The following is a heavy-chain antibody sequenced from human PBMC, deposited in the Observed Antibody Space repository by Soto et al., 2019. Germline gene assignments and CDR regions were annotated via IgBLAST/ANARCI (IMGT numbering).Heavy chain of an antibody. CDR1: GGSISSFTYY. CDR3: ARRERYYGSPGWFHT. Sequence: PSETLSLTCSVSGGSISSFTYYWGWIRQPPGKGLEWIGTVYYNENTYYNPSLKSRVTITVDTAKNQFSLNLRSVTAADTAMYFRARRERYYGSPGWFHTWGPGTLVTVSS. J-gene: IGHJ5*02. D-gene: IGHD3-10*01. V-gene: IGHV4-39*01. CDR2: VYYNENT.